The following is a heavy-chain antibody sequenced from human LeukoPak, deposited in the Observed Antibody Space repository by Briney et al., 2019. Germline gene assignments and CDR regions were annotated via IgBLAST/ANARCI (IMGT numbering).Heavy chain of an antibody. CDR3: ARAGGHMVRGVTNAFDI. J-gene: IGHJ3*02. Sequence: QPGGSLRLSCAASEFPVSSNYMSWVRQAPGKGLEWVSVIHSDGSSYYADSVKGRFTISRDNSKNTLYLQMNSLRAEDTAVYYCARAGGHMVRGVTNAFDIWGQGTMVTVSP. CDR2: IHSDGSS. V-gene: IGHV3-53*05. CDR1: EFPVSSNY. D-gene: IGHD3-10*01.